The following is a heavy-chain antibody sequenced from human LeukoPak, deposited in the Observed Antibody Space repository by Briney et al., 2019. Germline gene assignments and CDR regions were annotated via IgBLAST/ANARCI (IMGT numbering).Heavy chain of an antibody. V-gene: IGHV3-43*01. CDR3: AKSYSSSWLGYFQH. D-gene: IGHD6-13*01. Sequence: GGSLRLSCEASGFTFGDYSMQWVRQVPGKGLEWVSLITWDGAKTYYADSVKGRFTVSRDNSKNSLYLQMNSLRTEDTALYYCAKSYSSSWLGYFQHWGQGTLVTVSS. J-gene: IGHJ1*01. CDR1: GFTFGDYS. CDR2: ITWDGAKT.